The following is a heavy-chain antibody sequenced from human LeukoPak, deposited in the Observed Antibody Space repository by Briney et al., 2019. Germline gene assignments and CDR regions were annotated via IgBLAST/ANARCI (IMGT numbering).Heavy chain of an antibody. CDR1: GFTFSSYA. J-gene: IGHJ6*03. Sequence: GGSLRLSCAASGFTFSSYAMHWVRQAPGKGLEWEAVISYDGSNKYYRDSVKGRFTISRDNSKNTLYLQLNSLRSEDTAVYSCARDTSIVDPAGYMDVWGKGTTVTVSS. D-gene: IGHD6-6*01. CDR3: ARDTSIVDPAGYMDV. V-gene: IGHV3-30*04. CDR2: ISYDGSNK.